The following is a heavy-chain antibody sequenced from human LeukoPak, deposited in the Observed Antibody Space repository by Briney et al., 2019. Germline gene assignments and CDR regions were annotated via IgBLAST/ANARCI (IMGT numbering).Heavy chain of an antibody. CDR1: GFAFSNYW. D-gene: IGHD6-13*01. CDR2: IKPDGSVG. J-gene: IGHJ4*02. Sequence: GGPLRLSCAASGFAFSNYWMTWVRQAPGKGLEWVANIKPDGSVGYYVDSVRGRFIISRDNAGNSLYLQMNSLRVEDTAVYYCTQNLVAAAGDHWGQGTLLIVSS. V-gene: IGHV3-7*01. CDR3: TQNLVAAAGDH.